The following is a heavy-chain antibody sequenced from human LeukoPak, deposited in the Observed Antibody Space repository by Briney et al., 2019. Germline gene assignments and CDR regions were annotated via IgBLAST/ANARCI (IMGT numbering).Heavy chain of an antibody. CDR1: GYTFTSYD. V-gene: IGHV1-8*01. CDR2: MNPNSGNT. Sequence: ASVKVSCKASGYTFTSYDINWVRQATGQGLEWMGWMNPNSGNTGYAQKFQGRVTMTRNTSISTAYMELSSLRSEDTAVYYCARKQWLVTGALDYWGQGTLVTVSS. CDR3: ARKQWLVTGALDY. D-gene: IGHD6-19*01. J-gene: IGHJ4*02.